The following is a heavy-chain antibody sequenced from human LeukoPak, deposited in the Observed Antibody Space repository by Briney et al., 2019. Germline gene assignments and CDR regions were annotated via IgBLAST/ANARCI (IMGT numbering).Heavy chain of an antibody. CDR1: GGSISSYY. D-gene: IGHD4-11*01. J-gene: IGHJ4*02. V-gene: IGHV4-59*08. Sequence: PSETLSLTCTVSGGSISSYYWSWIRQPPGKGLEWIGYIYYSGSTNYNPSLKSRVTISVDTSKNQFSLKLSSVTAADTAVYYCARQRAFRLPFDYWGQGTLVTVSS. CDR3: ARQRAFRLPFDY. CDR2: IYYSGST.